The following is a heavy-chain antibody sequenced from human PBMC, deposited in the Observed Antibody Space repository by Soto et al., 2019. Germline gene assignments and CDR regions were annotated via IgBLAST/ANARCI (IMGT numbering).Heavy chain of an antibody. CDR2: INAGNGNT. D-gene: IGHD2-2*01. J-gene: IGHJ5*02. CDR3: ARDDCSSTSCYYWFDP. Sequence: ASVKVSCKASGYTFTSYAMHWVRQAPGQRLEWMGWINAGNGNTKYSQKFQGRVTITRDTSASTAYMELSSLRSEDTAVYYCARDDCSSTSCYYWFDPWGQGTLVTVSS. V-gene: IGHV1-3*01. CDR1: GYTFTSYA.